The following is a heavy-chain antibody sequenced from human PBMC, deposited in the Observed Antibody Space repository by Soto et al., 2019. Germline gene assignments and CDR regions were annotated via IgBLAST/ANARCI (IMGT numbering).Heavy chain of an antibody. D-gene: IGHD1-26*01. CDR1: GFTFSSYA. CDR3: ARALGGELLVDY. V-gene: IGHV3-30-3*01. CDR2: ISYDGSNK. Sequence: GGSLRLSCAASGFTFSSYAMHWVRQAPGKGLEWVAVISYDGSNKYYADSVKGRFTISRDNSKNTLYLQMNSLRAEDTAVYYCARALGGELLVDYWGQGTLVTVSS. J-gene: IGHJ4*02.